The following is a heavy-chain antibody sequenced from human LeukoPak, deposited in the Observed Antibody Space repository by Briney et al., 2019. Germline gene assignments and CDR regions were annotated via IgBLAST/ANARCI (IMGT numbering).Heavy chain of an antibody. J-gene: IGHJ6*03. CDR1: GFTFSSYE. CDR2: ISSSGSTI. CDR3: AKEPPVGFGVYYMDV. V-gene: IGHV3-48*03. Sequence: GGSLRLSCAASGFTFSSYEMNCVRQAPGKGLEWVSYISSSGSTIYYADSAKGRFTISRDNSKNTLYLQMNSLRAEDTAVYYCAKEPPVGFGVYYMDVWGKGTTVTISS. D-gene: IGHD3-10*01.